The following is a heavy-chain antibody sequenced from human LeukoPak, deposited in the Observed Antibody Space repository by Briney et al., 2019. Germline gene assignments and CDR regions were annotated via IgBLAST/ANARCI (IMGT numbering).Heavy chain of an antibody. D-gene: IGHD5-24*01. J-gene: IGHJ4*02. Sequence: SGGSLRLSCTTSGFSFRNYWMTWVRQAPGKGLEWAANIKQDGSKKSYVDSVKGRFTISRDNAKNSLYLQMNSLRAEDTAIYYCTRVGYIDEGIDYWGQGTLVTVSS. V-gene: IGHV3-7*04. CDR3: TRVGYIDEGIDY. CDR2: IKQDGSKK. CDR1: GFSFRNYW.